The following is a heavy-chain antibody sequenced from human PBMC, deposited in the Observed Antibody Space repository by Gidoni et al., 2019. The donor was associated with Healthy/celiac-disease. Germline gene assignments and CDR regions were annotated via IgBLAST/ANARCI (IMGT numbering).Heavy chain of an antibody. D-gene: IGHD6-13*01. V-gene: IGHV2-5*01. CDR1: GFSLSTSGVG. CDR3: AHPLHDSSSWYMYYFDY. J-gene: IGHJ4*02. CDR2: IYWNDDK. Sequence: QITLKESGPTLVKPTQTLTLTCTFSGFSLSTSGVGVGWLRQPPGKALEWLALIYWNDDKRYSPSLKSRLTITKDTSKNQVVLTMTNMDPVDTATYYCAHPLHDSSSWYMYYFDYWGQGTLVTVSS.